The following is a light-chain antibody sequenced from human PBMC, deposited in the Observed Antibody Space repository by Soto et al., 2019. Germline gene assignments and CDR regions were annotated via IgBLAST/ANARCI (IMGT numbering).Light chain of an antibody. J-gene: IGKJ3*01. Sequence: DIQMTQSPSSLSASVGDRVTITCQASQDISNYLNWYQQKPGKAPKLLIYDASNLETGVPSRFSGSGSGTDFTFTISSLQPEDIATYYGQQYDNPPFTCGPGSKVDIK. V-gene: IGKV1-33*01. CDR1: QDISNY. CDR2: DAS. CDR3: QQYDNPPFT.